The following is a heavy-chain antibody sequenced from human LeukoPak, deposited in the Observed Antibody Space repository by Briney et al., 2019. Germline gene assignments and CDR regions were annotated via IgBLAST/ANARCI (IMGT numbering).Heavy chain of an antibody. J-gene: IGHJ5*02. Sequence: ASVKVSCKASGGTFSSYAISWVRQAPGQGLEWMGGIIPIFGTANYAQKFQGRVTITADESTSTAYMELSSLRSEDTAVYYCAILLRYFSNWFDPWGQGTLVTVSS. D-gene: IGHD3-9*01. CDR2: IIPIFGTA. V-gene: IGHV1-69*13. CDR1: GGTFSSYA. CDR3: AILLRYFSNWFDP.